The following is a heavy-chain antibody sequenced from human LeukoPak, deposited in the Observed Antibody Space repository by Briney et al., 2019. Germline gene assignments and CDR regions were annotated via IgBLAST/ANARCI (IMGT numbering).Heavy chain of an antibody. V-gene: IGHV4-34*10. CDR3: GKFGVGYDMGV. D-gene: IGHD3-16*01. CDR1: GGSFRGYY. Sequence: SETLSLTCAVYGGSFRGYYWSWIREPPGKGLESIGHIDYSGRADSTPSLKRRITISVDTSKNQMSLTLTSVTAADTAISYCGKFGVGYDMGVWGQGTTVTVSS. CDR2: IDYSGRA. J-gene: IGHJ6*02.